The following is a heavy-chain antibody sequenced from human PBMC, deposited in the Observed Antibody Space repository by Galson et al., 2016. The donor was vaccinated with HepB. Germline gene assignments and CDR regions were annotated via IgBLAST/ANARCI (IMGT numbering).Heavy chain of an antibody. V-gene: IGHV3-33*01. CDR3: ASSYNYDTSGLYYFDY. J-gene: IGHJ4*02. CDR2: IWYDGSNK. D-gene: IGHD3-22*01. Sequence: SLRLSCAASGFTFSSYGMHWVRQAPGKGLEWVAVIWYDGSNKFYADTVKGRFTLSRDNFKNTLYLQMNSLRAEATDVYYCASSYNYDTSGLYYFDYWGQGTLVTVST. CDR1: GFTFSSYG.